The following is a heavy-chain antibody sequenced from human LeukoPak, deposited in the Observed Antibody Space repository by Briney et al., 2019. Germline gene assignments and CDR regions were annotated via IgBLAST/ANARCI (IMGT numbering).Heavy chain of an antibody. D-gene: IGHD6-13*01. J-gene: IGHJ1*01. V-gene: IGHV1-2*06. Sequence: GASVKVSCKASGYSFSSYGITWVRQAPGQGLEWMGRINPNSGGTNYAQKFQGRVTMTRDTSISTAYMELSRLRSDDTAVYYCAREFLSPLSIAAAGTWEYFQHWGQGTLVTVSS. CDR3: AREFLSPLSIAAAGTWEYFQH. CDR2: INPNSGGT. CDR1: GYSFSSYG.